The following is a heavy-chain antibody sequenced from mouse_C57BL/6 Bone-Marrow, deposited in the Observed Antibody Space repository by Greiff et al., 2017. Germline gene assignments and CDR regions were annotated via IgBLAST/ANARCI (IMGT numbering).Heavy chain of an antibody. CDR2: IWRGGGT. CDR3: ASSLYYYALAY. Sequence: QVQLQQSGPGLARPSHCLSITCTVSGFSLTSYGVHWVRQSPGKGLEWLGVIWRGGGTDYNAAFISRLGIRKDDSKSQVFYKMNSLQADDTAMYYCASSLYYYALAYWGQGTSVTVSS. V-gene: IGHV2-2*01. J-gene: IGHJ4*01. CDR1: GFSLTSYG. D-gene: IGHD6-5*01.